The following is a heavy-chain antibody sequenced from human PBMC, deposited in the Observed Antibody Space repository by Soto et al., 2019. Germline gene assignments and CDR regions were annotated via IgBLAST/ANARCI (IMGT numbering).Heavy chain of an antibody. D-gene: IGHD3-22*01. J-gene: IGHJ4*02. V-gene: IGHV3-23*01. CDR1: GFTFTSYV. Sequence: PXGSLRLSCAASGFTFTSYVMSWVRQAPGKGLEWVAGISGGGSTAFYADSVKGRFTISRDNAKNTVVLQMDSLRAEDTAIYYCAKDSNKYSSSLRGRYFDYWGQGTLVTVSS. CDR2: ISGGGSTA. CDR3: AKDSNKYSSSLRGRYFDY.